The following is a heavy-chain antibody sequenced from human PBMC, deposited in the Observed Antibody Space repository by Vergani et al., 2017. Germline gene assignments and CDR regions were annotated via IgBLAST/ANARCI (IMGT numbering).Heavy chain of an antibody. Sequence: QVQLVQSGAEVKKPGSSVKVSCKASGGTFSSYTISWVRQAPGQGLEWMGRIIPILGIANYAQKFQGRVTITADKSTSTAYMELSSLRSEDTAVYYCAGAQDDYGDYGAVDIWGQGTMVTVSS. CDR3: AGAQDDYGDYGAVDI. CDR1: GGTFSSYT. J-gene: IGHJ3*02. CDR2: IIPILGIA. D-gene: IGHD4-17*01. V-gene: IGHV1-69*02.